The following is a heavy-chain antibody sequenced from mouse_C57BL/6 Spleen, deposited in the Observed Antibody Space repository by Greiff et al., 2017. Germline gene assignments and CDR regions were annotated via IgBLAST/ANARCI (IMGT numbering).Heavy chain of an antibody. J-gene: IGHJ2*01. V-gene: IGHV1-82*01. CDR2: IYPGDGDT. CDR3: APLGLDY. Sequence: LQESGPELVKPGASVKISCKASGYAFSSSWMNWVKQRPGKGLEWIGRIYPGDGDTNYNGKFKGKATLTADKSSSTAYMQLSSLTSEDSAVYFCAPLGLDYWGQGTTLTVSS. D-gene: IGHD4-1*01. CDR1: GYAFSSSW.